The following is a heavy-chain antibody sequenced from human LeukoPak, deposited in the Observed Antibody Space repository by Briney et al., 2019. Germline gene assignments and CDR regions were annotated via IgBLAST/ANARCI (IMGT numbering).Heavy chain of an antibody. J-gene: IGHJ6*02. V-gene: IGHV3-23*01. Sequence: PGASLRLSCAASGFTFSSYAMSWVRQAPGKGLEWVSAISGSGGSTYYADSVKGRFTISRDNSKNTLYLQMNSLRAEDTAVYYCAKVRGGGEPSWVYYYYYGMDVWGQGTTVTVSS. D-gene: IGHD3-16*01. CDR1: GFTFSSYA. CDR2: ISGSGGST. CDR3: AKVRGGGEPSWVYYYYYGMDV.